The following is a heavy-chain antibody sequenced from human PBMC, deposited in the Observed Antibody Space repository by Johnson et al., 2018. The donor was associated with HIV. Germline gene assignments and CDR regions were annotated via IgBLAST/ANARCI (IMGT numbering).Heavy chain of an antibody. CDR3: AKERGISGGFDF. Sequence: MQLVESGGGFVQPGGSLRLSCAASGFTFSNYAMGWVRQAPGKGLEWVSLIYSDGSTYYADSVKGRFTISRDNSKNMVYLQMNSLRAEDTAVYYCAKERGISGGFDFWGQGTRVTVSS. J-gene: IGHJ3*01. CDR2: IYSDGST. V-gene: IGHV3-66*01. CDR1: GFTFSNYA. D-gene: IGHD2-15*01.